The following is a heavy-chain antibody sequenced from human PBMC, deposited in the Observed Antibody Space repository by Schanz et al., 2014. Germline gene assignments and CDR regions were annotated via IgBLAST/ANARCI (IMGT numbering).Heavy chain of an antibody. J-gene: IGHJ3*02. CDR2: INGYNGHT. CDR3: ARGTMPGTFDI. Sequence: QVQLVQSGAEVKKPGASVRVSCKVSGYAFTTYGISWVRQAPGQGLEWMGWINGYNGHTLYAQRFQGRVTFTADKSTSTAYMELSSLRYEDTALYYCARGTMPGTFDIWGQGTMVTVSS. D-gene: IGHD2-2*01. CDR1: GYAFTTYG. V-gene: IGHV1-18*01.